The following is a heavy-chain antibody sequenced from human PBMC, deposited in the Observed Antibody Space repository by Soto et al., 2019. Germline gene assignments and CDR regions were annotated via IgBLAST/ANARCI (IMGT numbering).Heavy chain of an antibody. D-gene: IGHD3-22*01. J-gene: IGHJ5*02. CDR2: ISSSSRYI. CDR3: AGWTSYYYDSSGYPEAP. V-gene: IGHV3-21*01. Sequence: GGSLRLSCAASGFTFSSYSMNWVRQAPGKGLEWVSSISSSSRYIYYADSVKGRFTISRDNAKNSLYLQMNSLRAEDTAVYYCAGWTSYYYDSSGYPEAPWGQGTLVTVSS. CDR1: GFTFSSYS.